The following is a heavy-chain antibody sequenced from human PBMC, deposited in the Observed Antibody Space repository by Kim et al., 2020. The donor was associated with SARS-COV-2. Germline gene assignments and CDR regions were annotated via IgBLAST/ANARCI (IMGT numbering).Heavy chain of an antibody. CDR1: GYTFTSYS. D-gene: IGHD2-2*01. Sequence: ASVKVSCKASGYTFTSYSMHWVRQAPGQRLEWMGWVNAGNGNTKYSQKFQGRVTITRDTSASTAYMELSSLRSEDTAVYYCASGNVVVPAAHDYWGQGTLVTVSS. CDR3: ASGNVVVPAAHDY. CDR2: VNAGNGNT. V-gene: IGHV1-3*01. J-gene: IGHJ4*02.